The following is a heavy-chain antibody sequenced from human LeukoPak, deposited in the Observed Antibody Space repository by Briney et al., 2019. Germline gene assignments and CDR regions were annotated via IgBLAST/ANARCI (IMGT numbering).Heavy chain of an antibody. V-gene: IGHV4-34*01. J-gene: IGHJ5*02. CDR3: ARAGYSSGWYSYWFDP. CDR1: GGSFSGYY. D-gene: IGHD6-19*01. Sequence: SETLSLTWAVYGGSFSGYYWSWIRQPPGKGLEWIGEINHSGSTNYNPSLKSRVTISVDTSKNQFSLKLSSVTAAGTAVYYCARAGYSSGWYSYWFDPWGQGTLVTVSS. CDR2: INHSGST.